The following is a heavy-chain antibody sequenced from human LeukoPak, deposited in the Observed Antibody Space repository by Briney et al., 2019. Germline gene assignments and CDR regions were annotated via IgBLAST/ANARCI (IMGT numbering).Heavy chain of an antibody. Sequence: PGGSLRLSCAASGFTFSSYAMSRVRQAPGKGLEWVSAISGSGGSTYYADSVKGRFTISRDNSKNTLYLQMNSLRAEDTAVYYCAKDHVGATDQSTNNYWGQGTLVTVSS. CDR3: AKDHVGATDQSTNNY. CDR2: ISGSGGST. D-gene: IGHD1-26*01. J-gene: IGHJ4*02. V-gene: IGHV3-23*01. CDR1: GFTFSSYA.